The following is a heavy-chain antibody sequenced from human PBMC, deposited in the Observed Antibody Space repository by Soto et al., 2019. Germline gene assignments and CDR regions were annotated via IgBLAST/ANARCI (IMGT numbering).Heavy chain of an antibody. V-gene: IGHV1-18*01. D-gene: IGHD3-3*01. J-gene: IGHJ6*02. CDR3: ARADFWSGYDKAYYYGMDV. CDR1: GYTFTSYG. CDR2: ISAYNGNT. Sequence: GASVKVSCKASGYTFTSYGISWVRQAPGQGLEWMGWISAYNGNTNYAQKLQGRVTMTTDTSTSTAYMELRSLRSDDTAVYYCARADFWSGYDKAYYYGMDVWGQGTTVTVSS.